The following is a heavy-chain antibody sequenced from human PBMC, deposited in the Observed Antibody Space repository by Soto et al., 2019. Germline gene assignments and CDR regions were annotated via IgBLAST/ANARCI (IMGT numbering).Heavy chain of an antibody. V-gene: IGHV3-33*01. CDR3: ARERGFVRGVLRYYLDY. D-gene: IGHD3-10*01. J-gene: IGHJ4*02. CDR1: GYSFRSYG. Sequence: GGSLRLSCAASGYSFRSYGMHWVRQAPGKGLEWVALIWYDGSNEYYADSVQGRFTISRDNSETTVYLQMNSLSVEDTAIYYCARERGFVRGVLRYYLDYWGQGTLVTVSS. CDR2: IWYDGSNE.